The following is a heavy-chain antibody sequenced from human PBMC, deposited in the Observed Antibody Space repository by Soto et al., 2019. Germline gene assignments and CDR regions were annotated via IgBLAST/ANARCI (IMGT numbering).Heavy chain of an antibody. J-gene: IGHJ3*02. CDR3: AADTQWLARLGAFDI. CDR2: IVVGSGNT. Sequence: SVKVSCKASGFTFTSSAVQWVRQARGQRLEWIGWIVVGSGNTNYAQKFQERVTITRDMSTSTAYMELSSLRSEDTAVYYCAADTQWLARLGAFDIWGQWTMVTVS. V-gene: IGHV1-58*01. CDR1: GFTFTSSA. D-gene: IGHD6-19*01.